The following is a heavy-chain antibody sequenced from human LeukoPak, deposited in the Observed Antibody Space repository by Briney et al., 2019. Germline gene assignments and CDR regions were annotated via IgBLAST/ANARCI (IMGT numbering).Heavy chain of an antibody. CDR1: GFTFSSYA. J-gene: IGHJ4*02. D-gene: IGHD6-6*01. V-gene: IGHV3-23*01. CDR2: ISGSAGST. Sequence: GGSLRLSCAASGFTFSSYAMGWVRQAPGKGLGWVSTISGSAGSTYYAGSVKGRFTISRDTSKNTLNLQMNNLRAEDTAVYYCAQVVEYSSSGNFDYWGQGTLVTVSS. CDR3: AQVVEYSSSGNFDY.